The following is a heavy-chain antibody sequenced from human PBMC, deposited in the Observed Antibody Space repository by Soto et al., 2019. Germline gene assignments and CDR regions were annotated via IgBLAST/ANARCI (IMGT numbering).Heavy chain of an antibody. V-gene: IGHV3-30*18. CDR3: AKDALTVAGPQRGSLDV. J-gene: IGHJ6*02. Sequence: PGWSLRLSCAASGFTLSRKGMHWVRQAPGKGLEWVAVISYDGSNKYYGDSVKGRFTISRDNSKNTVSLQMNSLRAEDTAVYYCAKDALTVAGPQRGSLDVWGQGTTVTVSS. D-gene: IGHD6-19*01. CDR1: GFTLSRKG. CDR2: ISYDGSNK.